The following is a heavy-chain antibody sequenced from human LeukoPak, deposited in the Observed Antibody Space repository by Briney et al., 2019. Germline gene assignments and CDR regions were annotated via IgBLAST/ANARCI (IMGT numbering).Heavy chain of an antibody. CDR3: AREGRSSSSWYYFDY. CDR1: GFTFSYYS. V-gene: IGHV3-48*04. D-gene: IGHD6-13*01. J-gene: IGHJ4*02. CDR2: MSSSSATI. Sequence: GGPLRLSCAASGFTFSYYSMNWVRQAPGKGLECVSYMSSSSATIYYADSVKGRFTISRDNAKNSLYLQMNSLRAEDSAVYYCAREGRSSSSWYYFDYWGQGTLVTVSS.